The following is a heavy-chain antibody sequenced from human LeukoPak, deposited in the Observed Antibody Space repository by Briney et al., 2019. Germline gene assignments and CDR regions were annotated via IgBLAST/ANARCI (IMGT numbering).Heavy chain of an antibody. CDR2: LNIDGSST. V-gene: IGHV3-74*01. CDR3: ARGGWFIVDY. D-gene: IGHD3-10*01. Sequence: GGSLRLSCAASGFTFSSYWMHWVRQAPGKGLVWVSRLNIDGSSTSYADSVKGRFTISRDIAKDTLYLRMNSLRVEDTAVYYCARGGWFIVDYWGQGTLVTVSS. J-gene: IGHJ4*02. CDR1: GFTFSSYW.